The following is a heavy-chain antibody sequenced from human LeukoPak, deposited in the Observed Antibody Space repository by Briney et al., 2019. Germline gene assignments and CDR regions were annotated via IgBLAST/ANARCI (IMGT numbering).Heavy chain of an antibody. CDR3: AKAGLRGRGGYSYGYTDY. J-gene: IGHJ4*02. Sequence: PGGSLRLSCAASGFTFSSYGMHWVRQAPGKGLEWVAFIRYDGSNKYCADSVKGRFTISRDNSKNTLYLQMNSLRAEDTAVYYCAKAGLRGRGGYSYGYTDYWGQGTLVTVSS. V-gene: IGHV3-30*02. CDR2: IRYDGSNK. CDR1: GFTFSSYG. D-gene: IGHD5-18*01.